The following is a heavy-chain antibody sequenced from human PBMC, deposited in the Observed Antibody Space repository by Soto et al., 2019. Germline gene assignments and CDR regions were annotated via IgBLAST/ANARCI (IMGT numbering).Heavy chain of an antibody. Sequence: GESLKISCAASGFTFSDHAIHWVRQAPGKGLEYVSAISGDGGNTFYANSVKGRFTISRDNSKDTRYLQMGSLRADDMAVYYCARVLGGYDFAYFDYWGQGTLVTVSS. CDR1: GFTFSDHA. CDR2: ISGDGGNT. V-gene: IGHV3-64*01. D-gene: IGHD5-12*01. J-gene: IGHJ4*02. CDR3: ARVLGGYDFAYFDY.